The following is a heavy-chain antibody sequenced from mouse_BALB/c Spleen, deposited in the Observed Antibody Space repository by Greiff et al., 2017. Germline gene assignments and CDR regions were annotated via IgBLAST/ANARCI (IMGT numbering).Heavy chain of an antibody. CDR3: TRVPYGNYAMDY. CDR1: GYTFTSYW. V-gene: IGHV1-5*01. Sequence: EVQLVESGTVLARPGASVKMSCKASGYTFTSYWMHWVKQRPGQGLEWIGAIYPGNSDTSYNQKFKGKAKLTAVTSTSTAYMELSSLTNEDSAVYYCTRVPYGNYAMDYWGQGTSVTVSS. CDR2: IYPGNSDT. J-gene: IGHJ4*01. D-gene: IGHD2-1*01.